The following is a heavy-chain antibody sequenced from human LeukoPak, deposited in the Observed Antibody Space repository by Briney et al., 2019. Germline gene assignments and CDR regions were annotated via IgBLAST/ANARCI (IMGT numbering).Heavy chain of an antibody. V-gene: IGHV4-34*01. D-gene: IGHD3-10*01. CDR2: INHSGST. J-gene: IGHJ4*02. CDR3: ARVKATMIRGPWRVFDY. Sequence: SETLSLTCAVYGGSFSGYYWSWIRQPPGKGLEWIGEINHSGSTNYNPSLKSRVTISVDTSKNQFSLKLSSVTAADTAVYYCARVKATMIRGPWRVFDYWGQGTLVTVSS. CDR1: GGSFSGYY.